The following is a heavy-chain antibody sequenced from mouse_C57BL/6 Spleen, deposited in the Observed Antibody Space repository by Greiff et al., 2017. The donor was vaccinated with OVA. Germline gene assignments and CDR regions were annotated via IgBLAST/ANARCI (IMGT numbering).Heavy chain of an antibody. Sequence: VQLQQPGAELVKPGASVKLSCKASGYTFTSHRMQWVKQRPGQGREWTGETDTSDSYTNYNQKFKGKATLTVDTSSSTAYMQLSSLTSEDSAVYCCTKEDYGSDYWGQGTALTGSS. V-gene: IGHV1-50*01. CDR3: TKEDYGSDY. CDR2: TDTSDSYT. CDR1: GYTFTSHR. D-gene: IGHD1-1*01. J-gene: IGHJ2*01.